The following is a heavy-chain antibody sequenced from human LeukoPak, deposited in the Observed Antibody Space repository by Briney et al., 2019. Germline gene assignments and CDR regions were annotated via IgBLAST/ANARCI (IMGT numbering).Heavy chain of an antibody. CDR2: IYYSGCT. D-gene: IGHD3-3*01. J-gene: IGHJ5*02. Sequence: SETLSLTCTVSGGSISSHFWSWIRQPPGKGLEWIGYIYYSGCTNYNPSLKSRVTISVDTSKNQFSLKRSSVTAADTAVSYCARDLGSSDFWSGSSPHNWFDPWGQGTQVTVSS. CDR1: GGSISSHF. V-gene: IGHV4-59*11. CDR3: ARDLGSSDFWSGSSPHNWFDP.